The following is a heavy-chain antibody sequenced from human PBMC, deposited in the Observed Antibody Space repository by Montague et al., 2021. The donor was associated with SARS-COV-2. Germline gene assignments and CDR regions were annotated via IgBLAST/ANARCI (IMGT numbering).Heavy chain of an antibody. Sequence: SLSLSCAASGFIFSNFAFHWVRQAPGKGLEWLAIITYDGIDKFYADSVKGRFTISRDNSKNILYLRMNSLTPEDTAVYYCARDCVPPDYGDAFDLWGQGTLVTVSS. J-gene: IGHJ3*01. CDR1: GFIFSNFA. V-gene: IGHV3-30*04. CDR3: ARDCVPPDYGDAFDL. CDR2: ITYDGIDK. D-gene: IGHD4/OR15-4a*01.